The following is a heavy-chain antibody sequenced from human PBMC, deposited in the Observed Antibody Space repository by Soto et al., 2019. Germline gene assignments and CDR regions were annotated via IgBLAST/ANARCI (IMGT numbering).Heavy chain of an antibody. V-gene: IGHV5-10-1*01. CDR3: ARRKYCSTSSCYADYYYGMDV. D-gene: IGHD2-2*01. J-gene: IGHJ6*02. Sequence: PGESLKISCKGSGYNFTSYWIYWVRQMPGKGLEWMGRIDPSDSYTNYSPSFQGHVTISADKAINTAYLQWSSLKVSDTAMYYCARRKYCSTSSCYADYYYGMDVWGQGTTVTVSS. CDR1: GYNFTSYW. CDR2: IDPSDSYT.